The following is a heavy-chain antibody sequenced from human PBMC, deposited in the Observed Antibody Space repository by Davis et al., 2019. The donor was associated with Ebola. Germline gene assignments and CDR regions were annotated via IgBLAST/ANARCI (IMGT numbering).Heavy chain of an antibody. CDR1: GYTFTSYA. D-gene: IGHD3-22*01. CDR3: ARELHPPYYDSSGSAFDI. V-gene: IGHV1-3*01. Sequence: AASVKVSCKASGYTFTSYAMHWVRQAPGQRLEWMGWINAGNGNTKYSQKFQARVTITRDTSASTAYMELSSLRSEDTAVYYCARELHPPYYDSSGSAFDIWGQGTMVTVSS. J-gene: IGHJ3*02. CDR2: INAGNGNT.